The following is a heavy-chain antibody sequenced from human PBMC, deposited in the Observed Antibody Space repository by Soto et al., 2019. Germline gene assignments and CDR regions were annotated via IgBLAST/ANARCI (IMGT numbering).Heavy chain of an antibody. Sequence: ASVKVSCKTSGYTFSNYGITWVRQAPGQPLEWLGWISLYSDGTNYAQKFQGRVSMTTDTSTTTAYMELRSLRSDDTAIYYCARVVPGAEAWFGPWGQGTLVTVSS. V-gene: IGHV1-18*01. J-gene: IGHJ5*02. CDR3: ARVVPGAEAWFGP. CDR1: GYTFSNYG. D-gene: IGHD2-2*01. CDR2: ISLYSDGT.